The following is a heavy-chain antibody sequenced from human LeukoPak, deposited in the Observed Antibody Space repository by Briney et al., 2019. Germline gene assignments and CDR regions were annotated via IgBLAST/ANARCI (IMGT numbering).Heavy chain of an antibody. CDR3: ARKDVDTAMVPKAGYYYYGMDV. Sequence: GGSLRLSCAASGFTFSSYGMHWVRQAPGKGLEWVAVIWYDGSNKYYADSVKGRFTISRDNSKNTLYLQTNSLRAEDTVVYYCARKDVDTAMVPKAGYYYYGMDVWGKGTTVTVSS. J-gene: IGHJ6*04. CDR2: IWYDGSNK. D-gene: IGHD5-18*01. CDR1: GFTFSSYG. V-gene: IGHV3-33*01.